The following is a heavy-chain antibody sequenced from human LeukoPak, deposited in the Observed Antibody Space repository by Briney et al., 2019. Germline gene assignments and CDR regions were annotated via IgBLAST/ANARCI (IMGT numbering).Heavy chain of an antibody. J-gene: IGHJ4*02. V-gene: IGHV3-7*01. CDR2: IKEDGSEK. CDR1: GFTFSNYW. CDR3: ASGRKRGY. D-gene: IGHD1-14*01. Sequence: GGSLRLSCAASGFTFSNYWMSWVRQAPGKGLEWVANIKEDGSEKYDVDSVKDRFTIPRDNHRNSVYLQMNSLRAEDTAVYYCASGRKRGYWGGGTRVSVSS.